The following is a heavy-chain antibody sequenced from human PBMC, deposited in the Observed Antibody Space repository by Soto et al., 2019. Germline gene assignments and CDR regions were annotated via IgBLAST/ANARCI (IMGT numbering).Heavy chain of an antibody. V-gene: IGHV3-23*01. CDR2: IGGSGGPT. D-gene: IGHD3-3*01. J-gene: IGHJ4*02. Sequence: SLRLSCAASGFTFSSYAMTWVRQAPGKGLGWVSSIGGSGGPTYYADSVKGRFTISRDNSKNTLYLQMTSLRAEDTAVYYCAKDRGSDWDKIFFDYWGQGTLVTVSS. CDR1: GFTFSSYA. CDR3: AKDRGSDWDKIFFDY.